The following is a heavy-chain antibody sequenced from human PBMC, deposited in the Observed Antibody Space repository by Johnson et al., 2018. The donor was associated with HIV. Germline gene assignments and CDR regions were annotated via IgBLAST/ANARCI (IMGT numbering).Heavy chain of an antibody. CDR2: ISYDGNNK. D-gene: IGHD2/OR15-2a*01. CDR3: ARDNNLSSAFDI. V-gene: IGHV3-30-3*01. J-gene: IGHJ3*02. CDR1: GFTFSSYS. Sequence: QVQLVESGGGVVQPGRSLRLSCVASGFTFSSYSMHWVRQAPGKGLEWGTVISYDGNNKYYADSVKGRFTISSDNAKNTLFLLMTSLRAEETALYYCARDNNLSSAFDIWGQGTMVTVSS.